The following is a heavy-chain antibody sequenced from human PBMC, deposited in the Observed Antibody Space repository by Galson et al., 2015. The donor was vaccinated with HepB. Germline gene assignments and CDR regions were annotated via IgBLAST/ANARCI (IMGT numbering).Heavy chain of an antibody. CDR1: GFTFSSYG. D-gene: IGHD2-2*01. CDR2: ISYDGSNK. Sequence: SLRLSCAASGFTFSSYGMHWVRQAPGKGLEWVAVISYDGSNKYYADSVKGRFTISRDNSKNTLYLQMNSLRAEDTAVYYCAKDSGIVVVPADSGGVDYWGQGTLVTVSS. CDR3: AKDSGIVVVPADSGGVDY. V-gene: IGHV3-30*18. J-gene: IGHJ4*02.